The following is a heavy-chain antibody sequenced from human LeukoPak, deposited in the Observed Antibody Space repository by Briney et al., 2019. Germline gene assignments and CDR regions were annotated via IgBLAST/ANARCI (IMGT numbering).Heavy chain of an antibody. CDR3: ARLGKKYYMVV. CDR1: VDYISNYY. D-gene: IGHD1-1*01. CDR2: LYHSGAA. Sequence: SETLSLTCTVSVDYISNYYWTWTRQTPGKGLEWIGNLYHSGAADYNPSLKTRVTTSVDTSKDQFSLSLRSSTAADTAVYFCARLGKKYYMVVWGTGTTVTVSS. V-gene: IGHV4-59*08. J-gene: IGHJ6*03.